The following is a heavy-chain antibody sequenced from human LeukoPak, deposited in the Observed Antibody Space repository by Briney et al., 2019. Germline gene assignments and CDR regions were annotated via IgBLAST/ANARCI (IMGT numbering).Heavy chain of an antibody. CDR2: INPNSGGT. D-gene: IGHD5-18*01. CDR1: GYTFTGYY. Sequence: ASVKVSCKASGYTFTGYYMHWVRQAPGQGLEWMGWINPNSGGTNYAQKFQGRVTMTRDTSISTAYMELSRLRSDDTAVYYCARAGPGFVDTVNYYYYGMDVWGQGTTVTVSS. J-gene: IGHJ6*02. CDR3: ARAGPGFVDTVNYYYYGMDV. V-gene: IGHV1-2*02.